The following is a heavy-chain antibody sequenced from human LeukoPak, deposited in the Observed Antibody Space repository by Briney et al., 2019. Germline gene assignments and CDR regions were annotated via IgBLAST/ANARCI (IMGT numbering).Heavy chain of an antibody. Sequence: GGSLTLSCAASGFTFSSYAMSWVRQAPGKGLEWVSGISGSGGNTYYVDSVKGRFTISRDNTKSTLYLQMSSLRAENTAVYYCAKEAVDYDILAGYYTTGYVDYWGQGTLVTVSS. CDR1: GFTFSSYA. V-gene: IGHV3-23*01. J-gene: IGHJ4*02. D-gene: IGHD3-9*01. CDR3: AKEAVDYDILAGYYTTGYVDY. CDR2: ISGSGGNT.